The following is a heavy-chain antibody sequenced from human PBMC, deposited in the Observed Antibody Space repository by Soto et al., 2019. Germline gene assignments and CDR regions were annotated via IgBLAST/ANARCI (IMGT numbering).Heavy chain of an antibody. D-gene: IGHD1-26*01. CDR3: GRGRSGQIVVFY. V-gene: IGHV1-2*02. CDR1: GYTFTGQY. CDR2: FGPERGDK. J-gene: IGHJ4*02. Sequence: WGSVEVSCRASGYTFTGQYIHWVRHATEQGAEWMRTFGPERGDKKYAEKFQGRITMTRDMSMTTVYMELNNLSPDDTAVYYCGRGRSGQIVVFYWGQGTPVTVSS.